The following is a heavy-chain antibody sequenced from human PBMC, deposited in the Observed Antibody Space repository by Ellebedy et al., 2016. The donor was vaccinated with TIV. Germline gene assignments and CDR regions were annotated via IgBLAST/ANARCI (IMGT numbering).Heavy chain of an antibody. J-gene: IGHJ3*02. D-gene: IGHD1-26*01. CDR1: GFTFSDYY. CDR3: ARDSAPYELRAFDI. V-gene: IGHV3-11*06. CDR2: ISSSSSYT. Sequence: GESLKISCAASGFTFSDYYMSWIRQAPGKGLEWVSYISSSSSYTNYADSVKGRFTISRDNAKNSLYLPMNRLRAEDTAVYYCARDSAPYELRAFDIWGQGTMVTVSS.